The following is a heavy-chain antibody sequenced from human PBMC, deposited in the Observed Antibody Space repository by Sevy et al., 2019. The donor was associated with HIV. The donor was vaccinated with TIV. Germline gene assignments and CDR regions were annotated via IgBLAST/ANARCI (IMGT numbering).Heavy chain of an antibody. Sequence: ETLSLTCAVYGGSFSGYYWSWIRQPPGKGLEWIGEINHSGSTNYNPSLKSRVTISVDTSKNQFSLKLSSVTAADTAVYYCARGDYDLKRDLDYWGQGTLVTVSS. CDR2: INHSGST. D-gene: IGHD3-3*01. V-gene: IGHV4-34*01. CDR3: ARGDYDLKRDLDY. CDR1: GGSFSGYY. J-gene: IGHJ4*02.